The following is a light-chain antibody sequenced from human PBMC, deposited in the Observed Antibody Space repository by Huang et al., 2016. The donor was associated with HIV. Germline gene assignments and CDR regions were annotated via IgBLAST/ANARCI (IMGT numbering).Light chain of an antibody. V-gene: IGKV4-1*01. J-gene: IGKJ4*01. CDR3: QQYYSVPPT. CDR1: QNVLHHSNDKNY. CDR2: WAS. Sequence: DIVMSQSPDSLAVSLGERATINCRSSQNVLHHSNDKNYLAWYQQKPGQPPKLLIYWASTREAGVPDRFSGSGSGTDYTLTISSLQAEDVAVYYCQQYYSVPPTFGGGTKVEIK.